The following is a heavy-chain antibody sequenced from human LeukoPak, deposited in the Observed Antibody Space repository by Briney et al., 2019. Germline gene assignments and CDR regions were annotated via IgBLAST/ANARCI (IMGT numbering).Heavy chain of an antibody. CDR1: AGSISSGTYY. CDR3: ARNASDSGTSYFDY. D-gene: IGHD1-26*01. Sequence: SETLSLTCTVSAGSISSGTYYWGWIRHPPGKGLEWIGSIYYSGSTSYNPSLKSPVTISVDTSKNQFSLKLDSVTAADTAVYYCARNASDSGTSYFDYWGQGTLVTVSS. J-gene: IGHJ4*02. CDR2: IYYSGST. V-gene: IGHV4-39*01.